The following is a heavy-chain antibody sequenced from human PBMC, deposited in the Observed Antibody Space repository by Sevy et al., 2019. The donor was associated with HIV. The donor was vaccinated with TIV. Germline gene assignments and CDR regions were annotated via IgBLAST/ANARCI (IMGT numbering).Heavy chain of an antibody. D-gene: IGHD2-21*01. V-gene: IGHV3-33*01. CDR1: GFTFSSFG. CDR3: ARGPSLIVAGAAGYLDY. J-gene: IGHJ4*02. Sequence: GGSLRLSCTASGFTFSSFGIHWVRQAPGKGLEWVALMWYDGNNKYYADSVKGRFTNSRHSSKNTLYLQMNNLRAEDTAVYYCARGPSLIVAGAAGYLDYWGQGTLVTVSS. CDR2: MWYDGNNK.